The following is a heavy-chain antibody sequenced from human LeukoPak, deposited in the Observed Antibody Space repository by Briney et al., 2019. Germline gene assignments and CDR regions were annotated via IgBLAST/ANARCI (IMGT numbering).Heavy chain of an antibody. CDR3: ARMGSMVRGVRDWYFDL. Sequence: SETLSLTCTVSGGSFSSSSYYWGWIRQPPGKGLEWIGSIYYSGSTYYNPSLKSRVTISVDTSKNQFSLKLSSVTAADTAVYYCARMGSMVRGVRDWYFDLWGRGTLVTVSS. D-gene: IGHD3-10*01. CDR1: GGSFSSSSYY. CDR2: IYYSGST. V-gene: IGHV4-39*01. J-gene: IGHJ2*01.